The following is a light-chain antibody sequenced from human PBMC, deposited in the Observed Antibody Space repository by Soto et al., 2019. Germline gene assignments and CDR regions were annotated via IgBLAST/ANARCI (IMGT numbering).Light chain of an antibody. CDR3: QQYNNSTS. CDR1: QSVSSN. V-gene: IGKV3-15*01. J-gene: IGKJ1*01. Sequence: EIVMTQSPATLSVSPGERATLSCRASQSVSSNLAWYQQKPGQAPRLLIYGASTRATGIPARFSGSGSGTEFTLTSSRVQSEDFAVYYCQQYNNSTSFGQGTKVEIK. CDR2: GAS.